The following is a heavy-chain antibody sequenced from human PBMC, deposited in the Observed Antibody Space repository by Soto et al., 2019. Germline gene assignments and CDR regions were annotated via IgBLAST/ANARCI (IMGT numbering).Heavy chain of an antibody. V-gene: IGHV3-30-3*01. D-gene: IGHD2-15*01. J-gene: IGHJ5*02. CDR3: ARVVGALGDWFDP. CDR2: ISYDGSNK. CDR1: GFTFSSYA. Sequence: GGSLRLSCAASGFTFSSYAMHWVRQAPGKGLEWVAVISYDGSNKYYADSVKGRFTISRDNSKNTLYLQMNSLRADDTAVYYCARVVGALGDWFDPWGQGTLVTV.